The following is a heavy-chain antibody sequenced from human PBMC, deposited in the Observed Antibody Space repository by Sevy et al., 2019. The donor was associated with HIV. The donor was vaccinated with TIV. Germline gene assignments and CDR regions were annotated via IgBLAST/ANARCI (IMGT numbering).Heavy chain of an antibody. CDR3: ARDHCSGGSCHILHPYYMDV. V-gene: IGHV3-21*01. D-gene: IGHD2-15*01. CDR1: GFTFSSYS. Sequence: GGSLRLSCAASGFTFSSYSMNWVRQAPGKGLEWVSSISSSSSYIYYADSVKGRFTISRDNAKNSLYLQMNSLRAEDTAVYYCARDHCSGGSCHILHPYYMDVWGKGTTVTVSS. J-gene: IGHJ6*03. CDR2: ISSSSSYI.